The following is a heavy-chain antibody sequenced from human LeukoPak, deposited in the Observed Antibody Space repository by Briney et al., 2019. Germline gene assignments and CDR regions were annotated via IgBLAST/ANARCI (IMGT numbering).Heavy chain of an antibody. Sequence: SETLSLTCTVSGGSISSYYWSWIRQPAGKGLEWIGRIYTSGSTNYNPSLKSRVTMSVDTSKNQFSLKLSSVTAADTAVYYCARGHDFWSGTLGYYFDYWGQGTLVTVSS. D-gene: IGHD3-3*01. J-gene: IGHJ4*02. V-gene: IGHV4-4*07. CDR3: ARGHDFWSGTLGYYFDY. CDR1: GGSISSYY. CDR2: IYTSGST.